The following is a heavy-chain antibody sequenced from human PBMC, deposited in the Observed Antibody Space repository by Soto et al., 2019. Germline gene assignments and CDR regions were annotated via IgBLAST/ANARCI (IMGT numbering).Heavy chain of an antibody. J-gene: IGHJ5*02. CDR1: GYSFTSYW. CDR3: ARHGIAARDWFDP. Sequence: PGESLKISCKGSGYSFTSYWISWVRQMPGKGLEWMGRTDPSDSYTNYSPSFQGHVTISADKSISTAYLQWSSLKASDTAMYYCARHGIAARDWFDPWSQGTLVTVSS. CDR2: TDPSDSYT. D-gene: IGHD6-6*01. V-gene: IGHV5-10-1*01.